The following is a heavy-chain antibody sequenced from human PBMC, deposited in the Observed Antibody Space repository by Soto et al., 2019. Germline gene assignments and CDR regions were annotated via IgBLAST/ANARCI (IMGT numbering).Heavy chain of an antibody. CDR2: IYHSGST. V-gene: IGHV4-4*02. Sequence: QVQLQESGPGLVKPSGTLSRTCAVSGGSMSSSNWWSWVRQPTGKGLEWIGEIYHSGSTNYKPSLKSRVTISVDKSKNQFSLKLSSVPAADTAVYYCARRPHSGWLPKSPNFDYWGQGTLVTVSS. D-gene: IGHD6-19*01. CDR3: ARRPHSGWLPKSPNFDY. CDR1: GGSMSSSNW. J-gene: IGHJ4*02.